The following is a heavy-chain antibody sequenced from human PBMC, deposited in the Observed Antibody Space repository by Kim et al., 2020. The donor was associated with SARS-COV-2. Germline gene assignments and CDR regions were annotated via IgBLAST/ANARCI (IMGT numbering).Heavy chain of an antibody. V-gene: IGHV5-51*01. CDR3: ARHNGYAYDY. Sequence: GESLKISCQASGYSFRNYWIGWVRQMPGKGLERMGSIYPGDSDTRYSPSFQGQVTMSADKSTSFAYMQWSRLKASDTTIYYCARHNGYAYDYWGQGTLVSVSP. CDR2: IYPGDSDT. CDR1: GYSFRNYW. D-gene: IGHD1-1*01. J-gene: IGHJ4*02.